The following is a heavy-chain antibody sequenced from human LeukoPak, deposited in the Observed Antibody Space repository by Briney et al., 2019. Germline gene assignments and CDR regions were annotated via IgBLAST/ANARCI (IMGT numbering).Heavy chain of an antibody. Sequence: GGSLRLSCAASGFTFSDYYMSWIRQAPGKGLEWVSYISSSGSTIYYADSVKGRFTISRDNAENSLYLQMNSLRAEDTAVYYCARDTRYCSSTSCRNWFDPWGQGTLVTVSS. CDR1: GFTFSDYY. J-gene: IGHJ5*02. CDR2: ISSSGSTI. CDR3: ARDTRYCSSTSCRNWFDP. V-gene: IGHV3-11*01. D-gene: IGHD2-2*01.